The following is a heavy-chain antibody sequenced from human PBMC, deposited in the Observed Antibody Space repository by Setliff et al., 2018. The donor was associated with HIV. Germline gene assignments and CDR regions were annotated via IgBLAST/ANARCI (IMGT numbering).Heavy chain of an antibody. CDR1: GGSFGGFY. J-gene: IGHJ4*02. CDR3: ARGRKKTLAVSGTRYFDF. V-gene: IGHV4-34*01. D-gene: IGHD6-19*01. Sequence: PSETLSLPCAVYGGSFGGFYWTFIRQSPGKGLEWIGEVTLSGTTTYDPSLKRRITISVDTSKNQFSLKLTSVTAADMGVYYCARGRKKTLAVSGTRYFDFWGQGTLVTVSS. CDR2: VTLSGTT.